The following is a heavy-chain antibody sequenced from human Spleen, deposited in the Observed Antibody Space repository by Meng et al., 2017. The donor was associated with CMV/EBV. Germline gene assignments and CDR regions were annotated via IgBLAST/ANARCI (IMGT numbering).Heavy chain of an antibody. V-gene: IGHV1-46*01. Sequence: ASVKVSCKASGYTFSSYGISWVRQAPGQGLEWMGIINPSGGSTSYAQKFQGRVTMTRDTSTSTVYMELSSLRSEDTAVYYCARGGGSHYKEYNWFDPWGQGTLVTVSS. CDR2: INPSGGST. D-gene: IGHD1-26*01. CDR3: ARGGGSHYKEYNWFDP. CDR1: GYTFSSYG. J-gene: IGHJ5*02.